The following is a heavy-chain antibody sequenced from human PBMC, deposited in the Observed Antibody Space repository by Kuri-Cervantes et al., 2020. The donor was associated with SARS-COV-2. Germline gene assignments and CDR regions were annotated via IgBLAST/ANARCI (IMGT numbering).Heavy chain of an antibody. CDR3: ARTHYATLLDI. CDR1: GGSISSYY. Sequence: SETLSLTCTVSGGSISSYYWSWIRQPPGKGLEWIGYIYYSGSTNYNPSLKSRVTISVDTSKNQFSLKLSSVTAADTAVYYCARTHYATLLDIWGQGTMVPSPQ. D-gene: IGHD2-2*01. CDR2: IYYSGST. J-gene: IGHJ3*02. V-gene: IGHV4-59*01.